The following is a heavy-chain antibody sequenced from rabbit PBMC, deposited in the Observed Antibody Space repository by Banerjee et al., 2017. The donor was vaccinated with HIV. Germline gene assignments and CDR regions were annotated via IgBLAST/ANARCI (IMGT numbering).Heavy chain of an antibody. CDR3: ARDGAGYAGYGYARL. V-gene: IGHV1S45*01. J-gene: IGHJ6*01. CDR2: IYAGSSDST. D-gene: IGHD6-1*01. CDR1: GFSFSNKYV. Sequence: QEQLEESGGDLVKPEGSLTLTCTASGFSFSNKYVMCWVRQAPGKGLEWIACIYAGSSDSTYYASWAKGRFTISSTSSTTVTLQMTSLTAADTATYFCARDGAGYAGYGYARLWGQGTLVTVS.